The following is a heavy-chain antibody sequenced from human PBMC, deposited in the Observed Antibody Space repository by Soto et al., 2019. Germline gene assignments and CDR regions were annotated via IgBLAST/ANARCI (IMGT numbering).Heavy chain of an antibody. CDR1: GYTFTAYL. Sequence: QVQLVQSEAEVKQPGASVKVSCKASGYTFTAYLVHWVRQAPGQGLEWMAWINPYNGATNYAQRFHDRVTLTSDTSISTAYMEINKLTSDDAAVYYCATTSGHYSSAWQRLDVWGRGTTVTVSS. CDR3: ATTSGHYSSAWQRLDV. V-gene: IGHV1-2*02. J-gene: IGHJ6*02. D-gene: IGHD6-19*01. CDR2: INPYNGAT.